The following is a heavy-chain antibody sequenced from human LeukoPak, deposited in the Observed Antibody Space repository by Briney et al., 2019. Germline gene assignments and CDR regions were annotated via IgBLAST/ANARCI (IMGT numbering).Heavy chain of an antibody. V-gene: IGHV3-48*01. CDR1: GFPLSSYS. CDR2: ISSSGSAI. CDR3: VRVKGSYFDY. D-gene: IGHD2-15*01. J-gene: IGHJ4*02. Sequence: GGSLRLSCAASGFPLSSYSINWARQAPGKGLEWVSYISSSGSAIYYVDSVKGRFTVSRDNAKNSLFLQMNSPRAEDTAVYYCVRVKGSYFDYWGQGALVTVSS.